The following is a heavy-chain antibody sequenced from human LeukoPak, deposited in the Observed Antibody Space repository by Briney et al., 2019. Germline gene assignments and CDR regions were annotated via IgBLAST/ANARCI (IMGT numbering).Heavy chain of an antibody. J-gene: IGHJ6*02. CDR2: IIPIFGTA. CDR1: GYTFTSYG. V-gene: IGHV1-69*13. Sequence: AASVKVSCKASGYTFTSYGISWVRQAPGQGLEWMGGIIPIFGTANYAQKFQGRVTITADESTSTAYMELSSLRSEDTAVYYCARARGQVYYYYGMDVWGQGTTVTVSS. CDR3: ARARGQVYYYYGMDV.